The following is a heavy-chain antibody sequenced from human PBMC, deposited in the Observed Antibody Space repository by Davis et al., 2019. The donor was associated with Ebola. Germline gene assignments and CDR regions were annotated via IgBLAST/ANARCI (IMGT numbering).Heavy chain of an antibody. Sequence: SETLSLTCTVSGGSISSSSYYWGWIRQPPGKGLEWIGEINHSGSTNYNPSLKSRVTISVDTSKNQFSLKLSSVTAADTAVYYCAREPFVNSGYGYGMDVWGQGTTVTVSS. J-gene: IGHJ6*02. V-gene: IGHV4-39*07. D-gene: IGHD5-12*01. CDR1: GGSISSSSYY. CDR2: INHSGST. CDR3: AREPFVNSGYGYGMDV.